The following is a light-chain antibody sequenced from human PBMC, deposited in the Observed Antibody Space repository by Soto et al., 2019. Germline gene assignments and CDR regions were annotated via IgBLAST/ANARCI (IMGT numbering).Light chain of an antibody. CDR3: QQYYNYPWT. J-gene: IGKJ1*01. V-gene: IGKV1-8*01. CDR1: QGISSY. Sequence: AIRMTQSPSSFSESTGDRVTITCRASQGISSYLAWYQQKPGKAPKLLIYAASTLESGVPSRFSGSGSGTDFTLTISCLQSEDFATYYCQQYYNYPWTFGQGTKVEIK. CDR2: AAS.